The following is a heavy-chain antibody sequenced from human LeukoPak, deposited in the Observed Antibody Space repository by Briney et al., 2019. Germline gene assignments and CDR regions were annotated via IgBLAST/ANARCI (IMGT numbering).Heavy chain of an antibody. D-gene: IGHD6-13*01. V-gene: IGHV1-8*01. Sequence: GASVKVSCKASGYTFTSYDTNWVRQATGQGLEWMGWMNPNSGNTGYAQKFQGRVTMARNTSISTAYMELSSLRSEDTAVYYCARVKARQQLEYWGQGTLVTVSS. J-gene: IGHJ4*02. CDR1: GYTFTSYD. CDR2: MNPNSGNT. CDR3: ARVKARQQLEY.